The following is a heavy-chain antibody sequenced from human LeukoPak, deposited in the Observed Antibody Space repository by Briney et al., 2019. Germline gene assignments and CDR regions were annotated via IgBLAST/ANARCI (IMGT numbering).Heavy chain of an antibody. CDR3: ARVAPGYHYYYYMDV. CDR1: GYSISSGYY. J-gene: IGHJ6*03. V-gene: IGHV4-38-2*01. Sequence: SETLSLTCAVSGYSISSGYYWGWIRQPPGKGLEWIGSIYHSGSTYYNPSLKSRVTISVDTSKNQFSLKLSSVTAADTAVYYCARVAPGYHYYYYMDVWGKGTTVTVSS. D-gene: IGHD2-15*01. CDR2: IYHSGST.